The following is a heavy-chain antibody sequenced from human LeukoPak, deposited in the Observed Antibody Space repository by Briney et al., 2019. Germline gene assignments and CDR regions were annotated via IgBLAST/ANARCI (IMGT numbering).Heavy chain of an antibody. Sequence: ASVKVSCKASGYTFTSYDINWVRQATGQGLEWMGWMNPNSGNTGYAQKFQGRVTITRNTSISTAYMELSRLRSDDTAVYYCARAPRGYDSSGYYSAYYYYYYMDVWGKGTTVTISS. V-gene: IGHV1-8*03. CDR3: ARAPRGYDSSGYYSAYYYYYYMDV. CDR2: MNPNSGNT. D-gene: IGHD3-22*01. J-gene: IGHJ6*03. CDR1: GYTFTSYD.